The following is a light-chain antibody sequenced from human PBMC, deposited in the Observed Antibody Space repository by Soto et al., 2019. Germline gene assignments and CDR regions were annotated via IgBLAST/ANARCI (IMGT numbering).Light chain of an antibody. CDR1: SRDIGAYDY. CDR3: CSHTTNYTYV. Sequence: QSVLTQPASLSGSPGQSITISCTGTSRDIGAYDYVSWFQQHPGKAPKLMIFEVANRPIGIPPRFSGSKSGNTASLTISGLQAEDEADYYCCSHTTNYTYVFGTGTKVTV. V-gene: IGLV2-14*03. J-gene: IGLJ1*01. CDR2: EVA.